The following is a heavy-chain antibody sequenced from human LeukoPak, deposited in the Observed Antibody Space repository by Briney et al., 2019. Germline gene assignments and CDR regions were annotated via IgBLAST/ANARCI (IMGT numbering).Heavy chain of an antibody. CDR3: ARPMVRGIESFDY. CDR2: INTNTGNP. D-gene: IGHD3-10*01. J-gene: IGHJ4*02. CDR1: GYTFTSYA. V-gene: IGHV7-4-1*02. Sequence: ASVKVSCKASGYTFTSYAINWVRQAPGQGLEWMGWINTNTGNPTYAQGFTGRFVFSLDTSVSTACLQISSLKAEDTAVYYCARPMVRGIESFDYWGQGILVTVSS.